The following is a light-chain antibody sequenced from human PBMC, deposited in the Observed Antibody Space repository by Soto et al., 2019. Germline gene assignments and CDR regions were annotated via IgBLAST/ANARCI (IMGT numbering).Light chain of an antibody. J-gene: IGKJ1*01. V-gene: IGKV3-20*01. Sequence: EIVLTQSPGTLSLSPGERATLSCRASQSVSCIFLAWYQHKPGQAPRLLIYGASTRATGIPDRFSGSGSGTDLILTISRLEPEDFAVYYCQQYGSSPRTFGHGTRVEIK. CDR3: QQYGSSPRT. CDR2: GAS. CDR1: QSVSCIF.